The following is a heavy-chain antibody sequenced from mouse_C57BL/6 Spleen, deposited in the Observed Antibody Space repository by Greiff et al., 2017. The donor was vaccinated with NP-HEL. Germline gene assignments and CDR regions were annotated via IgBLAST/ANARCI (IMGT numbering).Heavy chain of an antibody. CDR1: GYAFSSYW. D-gene: IGHD1-1*01. J-gene: IGHJ2*01. Sequence: QVQLQQSGAELVKPGASVKISCKASGYAFSSYWMNWVKQRPGTGLEWIGQIYPGDGDTNYNGKFKGKATLTSDKSSSTASMQIRSRTSEDAEVDFYASSGTITTVVDYWGQGTTLTVSS. CDR2: IYPGDGDT. CDR3: ASSGTITTVVDY. V-gene: IGHV1-80*01.